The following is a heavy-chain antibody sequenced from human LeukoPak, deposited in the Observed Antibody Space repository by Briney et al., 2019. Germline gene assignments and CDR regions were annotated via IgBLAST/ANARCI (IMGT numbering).Heavy chain of an antibody. CDR2: IYYSGTT. D-gene: IGHD2-21*01. CDR1: GGSTSSSGYY. CDR3: ARRDWALDY. Sequence: PSETLSLLCTVSGGSTSSSGYYWGWIRQPPGKGLEWIGSIYYSGTTYYNPSLKSRVTISLDTSKNQFSLKLISVTAADTAVYYCARRDWALDYWGQGTLVTVSS. J-gene: IGHJ4*02. V-gene: IGHV4-39*01.